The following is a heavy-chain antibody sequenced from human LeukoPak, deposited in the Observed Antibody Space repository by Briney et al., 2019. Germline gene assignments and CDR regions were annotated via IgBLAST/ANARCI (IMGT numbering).Heavy chain of an antibody. V-gene: IGHV3-48*01. D-gene: IGHD1-26*01. J-gene: IGHJ4*02. CDR3: ARSGSYAFDY. Sequence: GGSLRLSCAASGFTFSSYSMNWVRQAPGKGLEWASYISSSSSTIYYADSVKGRFTIPRDNAKNSLYLQMNSLRAEDTAVYYCARSGSYAFDYWGQGTLVTVSS. CDR2: ISSSSSTI. CDR1: GFTFSSYS.